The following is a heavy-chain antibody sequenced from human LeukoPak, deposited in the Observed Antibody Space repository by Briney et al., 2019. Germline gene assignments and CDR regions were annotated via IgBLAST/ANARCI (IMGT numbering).Heavy chain of an antibody. CDR1: RFTSDDFG. Sequence: PGGSLRLSXATSRFTSDDFGIHWVRQAPGKGLEWVCFISADGTSTFYADSVRGRFTISRDNSKNSLYLQMNSLRTEDTAFYYCAKETDNWGQGTLVTVSS. CDR2: ISADGTST. V-gene: IGHV3-43*02. J-gene: IGHJ4*02. CDR3: AKETDN.